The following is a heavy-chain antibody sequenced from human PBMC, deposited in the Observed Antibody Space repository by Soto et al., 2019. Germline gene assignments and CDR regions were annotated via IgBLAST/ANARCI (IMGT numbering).Heavy chain of an antibody. CDR2: ISGSGGST. V-gene: IGHV3-23*01. J-gene: IGHJ4*02. CDR1: GFTFSSYA. CDR3: AKDRGYVVVPARGYFDY. Sequence: GGSLRLSCAASGFTFSSYAMSWVRQAPGKGLEWVSAISGSGGSTYYADSVKGRFTISRDNSKNTLYLQMNSLRAEDTAVYYCAKDRGYVVVPARGYFDYWGQGTLVTVSS. D-gene: IGHD2-2*01.